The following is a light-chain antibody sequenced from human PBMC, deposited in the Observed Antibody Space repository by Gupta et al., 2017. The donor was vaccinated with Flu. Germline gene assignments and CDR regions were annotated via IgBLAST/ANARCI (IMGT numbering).Light chain of an antibody. CDR2: DTS. CDR3: LLSFSGGGQI. J-gene: IGLJ1*01. Sequence: QAVVTQEPSLTVSPGGTVTLTCDSSSGAVTSGHYPYWFQQKPGQAPKTLSEDTSNRHTWTPARCEGSLLGGNAVMTRSGAQPEDEAYYYCLLSFSGGGQIFGSGTTVTVL. V-gene: IGLV7-46*01. CDR1: SGAVTSGHY.